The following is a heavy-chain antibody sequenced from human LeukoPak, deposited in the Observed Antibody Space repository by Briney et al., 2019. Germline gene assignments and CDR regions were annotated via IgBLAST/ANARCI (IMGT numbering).Heavy chain of an antibody. CDR3: AKDSRSYYYGSGKDIPTGY. CDR1: GFTFSSYG. Sequence: GGSLTLSCAASGFTFSSYGMSWVRQAPGKGLEWVSAISGSGGSTYYADSVKGRFTISRDNSKNTLYLQMNSLRAEDTAVYYCAKDSRSYYYGSGKDIPTGYWGQGTLVTVSS. CDR2: ISGSGGST. J-gene: IGHJ4*02. D-gene: IGHD3-10*01. V-gene: IGHV3-23*01.